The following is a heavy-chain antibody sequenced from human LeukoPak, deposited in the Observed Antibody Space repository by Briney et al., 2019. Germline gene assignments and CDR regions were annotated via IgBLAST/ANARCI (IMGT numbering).Heavy chain of an antibody. CDR2: IYYSGST. V-gene: IGHV4-59*01. Sequence: SETLSLTCTVSGGSISSYYWSWIRQPPGKGLEWIGYIYYSGSTNYNPSLKSRVTISVDTSKNQFSLRLSSVTAEDTAVYLCARDVTNEAFDIWGQGTMVTVSS. CDR3: ARDVTNEAFDI. CDR1: GGSISSYY. D-gene: IGHD4-17*01. J-gene: IGHJ3*02.